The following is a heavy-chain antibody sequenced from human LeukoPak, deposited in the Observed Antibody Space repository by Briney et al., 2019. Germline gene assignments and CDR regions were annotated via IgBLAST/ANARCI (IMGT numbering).Heavy chain of an antibody. V-gene: IGHV4-59*01. Sequence: PSETLSLTCTVSGDSISSYYWNWIRQSPGKGLESIGYIYYSGRIDYNPSLKSRVTISLDTSKNELSLKLTSVTAADTAVYYCARDYGSGSYYGWFDPWGRGTLVTVSS. CDR2: IYYSGRI. CDR3: ARDYGSGSYYGWFDP. CDR1: GDSISSYY. D-gene: IGHD3-10*01. J-gene: IGHJ5*02.